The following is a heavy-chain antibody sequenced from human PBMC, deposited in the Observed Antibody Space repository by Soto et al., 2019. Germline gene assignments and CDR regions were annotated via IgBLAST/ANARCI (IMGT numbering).Heavy chain of an antibody. CDR3: ARDSSGGSTFDY. D-gene: IGHD1-26*01. CDR1: GFTFSSYA. CDR2: ISYDGSNK. V-gene: IGHV3-30-3*01. J-gene: IGHJ4*02. Sequence: LRLSCAASGFTFSSYAMHWVRQAPGKGLEWVAVISYDGSNKYYADSVKGRFTISRDNSKNTLYLQMNSLRAEDTAVYYCARDSSGGSTFDYWGQGTLVTVSS.